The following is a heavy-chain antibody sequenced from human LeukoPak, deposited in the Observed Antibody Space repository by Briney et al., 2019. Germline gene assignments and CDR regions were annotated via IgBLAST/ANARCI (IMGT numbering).Heavy chain of an antibody. V-gene: IGHV3-74*01. D-gene: IGHD1-26*01. CDR3: AKDRTVGASYWYLDL. J-gene: IGHJ2*01. CDR2: INSDGSST. CDR1: GFTFSSYW. Sequence: PGGSLRLSCAASGFTFSSYWMHWVRQAPGKGLVWVSRINSDGSSTSYADSVKGRFTISRDSSKNTLFLHMNTLRAEDTAIYYCAKDRTVGASYWYLDLWGRGTLVTVSS.